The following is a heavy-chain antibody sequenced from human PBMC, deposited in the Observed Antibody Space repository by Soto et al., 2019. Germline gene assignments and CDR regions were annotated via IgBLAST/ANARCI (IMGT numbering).Heavy chain of an antibody. CDR1: GGSFSGYY. J-gene: IGHJ5*02. Sequence: PSETLSLTCAVYGGSFSGYYWSWIRQPPGKGLEWIGEINHSGSTNYNPSLKSRVTISVDTSKNQFSLKLSSVTAADTAVYYCARGIGHLWFGELYIDWFDPWGQGTLVTVSS. CDR3: ARGIGHLWFGELYIDWFDP. D-gene: IGHD3-10*01. V-gene: IGHV4-34*01. CDR2: INHSGST.